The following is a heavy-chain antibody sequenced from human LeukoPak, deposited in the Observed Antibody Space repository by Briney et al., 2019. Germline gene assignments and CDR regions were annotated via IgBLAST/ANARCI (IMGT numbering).Heavy chain of an antibody. CDR2: IKQDGSEK. D-gene: IGHD6-13*01. CDR3: ARDPYSSSWSYGMDV. CDR1: GFTFSNYW. V-gene: IGHV3-7*05. Sequence: PGESLRLSCSASGFTFSNYWMSWVRQTPEKGLEWVANIKQDGSEKVYLDSVKGRFTISRDNAQTSLYLHMNSLRAEDTAVYYCARDPYSSSWSYGMDVWGQGTTVTVSS. J-gene: IGHJ6*02.